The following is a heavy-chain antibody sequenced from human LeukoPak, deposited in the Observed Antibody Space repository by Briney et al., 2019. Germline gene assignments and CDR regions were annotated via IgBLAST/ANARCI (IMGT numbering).Heavy chain of an antibody. CDR3: ARMGGYSGYATH. CDR2: ILYSGTT. D-gene: IGHD5-12*01. J-gene: IGHJ4*02. Sequence: SETLSLTCTVSGGSISSYYWSWIRQPPGKGLAWIGYILYSGTTNSIPSLKSRVNISLDTSNNQISLKLTSVTAADTAVYCCARMGGYSGYATHWGQGILVTVSS. CDR1: GGSISSYY. V-gene: IGHV4-59*08.